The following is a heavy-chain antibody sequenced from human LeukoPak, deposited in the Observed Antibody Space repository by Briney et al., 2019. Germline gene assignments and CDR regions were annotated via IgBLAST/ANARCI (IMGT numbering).Heavy chain of an antibody. CDR2: ISAYNGNT. J-gene: IGHJ4*02. Sequence: ASVNVSCKSSGYTFTSYGISGVRPAPGQGLAGVGWISAYNGNTNYAQKLQGRVTMTTNTSTSTAYMELRSLRSDDTAVYYCARARYSSSLAGDYWGQRTLVTVSS. D-gene: IGHD6-6*01. CDR1: GYTFTSYG. V-gene: IGHV1-18*01. CDR3: ARARYSSSLAGDY.